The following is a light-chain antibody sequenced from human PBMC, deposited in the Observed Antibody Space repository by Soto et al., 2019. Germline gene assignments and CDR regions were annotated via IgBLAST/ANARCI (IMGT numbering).Light chain of an antibody. J-gene: IGKJ1*01. CDR3: QQSDSTPRT. CDR2: AAS. V-gene: IGKV1-39*01. CDR1: QPITKY. Sequence: DIQMTQSPSSLSASVGDRVTITCRASQPITKYLNWYQQKPGKAPELLIYAASSLQSGVPSRFSGTESGTDFTLTISSLQPEDFATYYCQQSDSTPRTFGQGTRVDIK.